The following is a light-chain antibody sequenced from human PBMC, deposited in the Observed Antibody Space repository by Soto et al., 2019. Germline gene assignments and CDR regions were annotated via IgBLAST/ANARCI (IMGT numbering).Light chain of an antibody. CDR1: SSDVGSYNL. Sequence: QSALTQPASVSGSPGQSITSSCTGTSSDVGSYNLVSWYQQHPGKAPKFMIFEGNKRRSGLSNRFSGSKSGNTASLTISGLQAEDEADYYCCSYAGSFTYVFGTGTKLTVL. V-gene: IGLV2-23*01. CDR3: CSYAGSFTYV. CDR2: EGN. J-gene: IGLJ1*01.